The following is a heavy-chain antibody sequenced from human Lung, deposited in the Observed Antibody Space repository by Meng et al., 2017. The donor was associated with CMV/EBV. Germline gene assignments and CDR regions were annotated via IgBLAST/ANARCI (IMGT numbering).Heavy chain of an antibody. CDR3: ATGHYDSRGDYSRTWSY. CDR2: FEPEDGET. V-gene: IGHV1-24*01. D-gene: IGHD3-22*01. CDR1: GYTLTELS. Sequence: ASXXVSXKVSGYTLTELSRHWVRQAPGKGLEWRGGFEPEDGETIYEQHFQGRVTMTEDTSTDTAYMELSSLTSEDTAVYYCATGHYDSRGDYSRTWSYWGQGTLVTVSS. J-gene: IGHJ4*02.